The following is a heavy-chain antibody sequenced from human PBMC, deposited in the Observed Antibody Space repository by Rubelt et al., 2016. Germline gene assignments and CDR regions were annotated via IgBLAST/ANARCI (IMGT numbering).Heavy chain of an antibody. V-gene: IGHV3-7*01. CDR1: GFTFSTYW. CDR2: IKEDGSEK. Sequence: EVQLVESGGGLVKPGGSLRLSCAASGFTFSTYWMSWVRQAPGKGLEWVANIKEDGSEKYYVESVKGRFTISRDNDKNSRYLEMNSLRAEDTAVYYFARDGVVGATTNYWGQGTLVTVSS. D-gene: IGHD1-26*01. CDR3: ARDGVVGATTNY. J-gene: IGHJ4*02.